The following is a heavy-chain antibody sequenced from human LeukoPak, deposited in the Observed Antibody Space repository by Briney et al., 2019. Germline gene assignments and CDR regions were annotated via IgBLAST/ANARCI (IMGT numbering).Heavy chain of an antibody. D-gene: IGHD4-23*01. J-gene: IGHJ4*02. V-gene: IGHV4-38-2*02. CDR1: GYSISSGYY. Sequence: PSETLSLTCTVSGYSISSGYYWGWIRQPPGKGLEWIGSIYHSGSTYYNPSLKSRVTISVDTSKNQFSLKLSSVTAADTAVYYCARVLGTVVTYYFDYWGQGTLVTVSS. CDR2: IYHSGST. CDR3: ARVLGTVVTYYFDY.